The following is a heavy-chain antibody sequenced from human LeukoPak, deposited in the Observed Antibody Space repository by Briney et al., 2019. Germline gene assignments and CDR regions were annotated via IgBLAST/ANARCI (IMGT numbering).Heavy chain of an antibody. CDR3: AREDGSIRYYNAFDI. CDR1: GYTLTSDG. D-gene: IGHD3-22*01. J-gene: IGHJ3*02. Sequence: ASVKVSCKASGYTLTSDGISWVRQAPGQGLEWMGWISAYNGNTNYAQKLQGRVTMTTDTSTSTAYMELRSLRSDDTAGYYCAREDGSIRYYNAFDIWGQGTMVTVSS. V-gene: IGHV1-18*01. CDR2: ISAYNGNT.